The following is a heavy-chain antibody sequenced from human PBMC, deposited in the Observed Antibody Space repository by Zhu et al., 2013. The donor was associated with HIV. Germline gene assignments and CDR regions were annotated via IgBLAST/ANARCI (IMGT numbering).Heavy chain of an antibody. J-gene: IGHJ6*02. Sequence: QVQLVQSGAEVKKPGSSVKVSCKASGGTFSSYAISWVRQAPGQGLEWMGGIIPIFGTANYAQKFQGRVTITADESTSTAYMELSSLRSEDTAVYYCARDLRDIVVVPAARGGYYYYGMDVWGQGTTVTVSS. V-gene: IGHV1-69*01. D-gene: IGHD2-2*01. CDR1: GGTFSSYA. CDR2: IIPIFGTA. CDR3: ARDLRDIVVVPAARGGYYYYGMDV.